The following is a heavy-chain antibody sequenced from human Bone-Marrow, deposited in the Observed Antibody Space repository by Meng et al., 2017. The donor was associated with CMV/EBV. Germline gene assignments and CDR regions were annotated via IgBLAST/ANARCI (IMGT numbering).Heavy chain of an antibody. V-gene: IGHV3-23*01. CDR2: TRGSGSMT. J-gene: IGHJ4*02. CDR1: GFTFSSHA. D-gene: IGHD3-3*01. Sequence: GGSLRLSCGASGFTFSSHAMAWVRQAPGKGLEWVSTTRGSGSMTHYADSVKGRFAASRDNSKDTLDLQMNRLRVEDTAVYYCAREGYDFWSGYHFLGYWGQGTLVTVSS. CDR3: AREGYDFWSGYHFLGY.